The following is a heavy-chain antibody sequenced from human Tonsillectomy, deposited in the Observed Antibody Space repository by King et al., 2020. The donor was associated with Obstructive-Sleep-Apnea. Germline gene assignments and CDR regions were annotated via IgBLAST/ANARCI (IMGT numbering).Heavy chain of an antibody. V-gene: IGHV3-11*01. J-gene: IGHJ2*01. CDR3: ASSVYYDDSSGYPFDL. D-gene: IGHD3-22*01. CDR2: ISSSGSTI. CDR1: GFSFNDYF. Sequence: VQLVESGGGLVKPGGSLRLSCAASGFSFNDYFMSWIRQAPGKGLEWVSYISSSGSTIYYADSVKGRFTISRDNAKNSLYLQMNSLRPEDTAVYYCASSVYYDDSSGYPFDLWGRGTLVTVSS.